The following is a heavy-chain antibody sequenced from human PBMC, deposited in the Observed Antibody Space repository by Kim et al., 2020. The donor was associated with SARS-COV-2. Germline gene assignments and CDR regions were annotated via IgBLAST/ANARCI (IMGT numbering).Heavy chain of an antibody. CDR3: ARVRYSGYVPPRHYYGMDV. CDR1: GGSISSSNW. V-gene: IGHV4-4*02. D-gene: IGHD5-12*01. CDR2: IYHSGST. J-gene: IGHJ6*02. Sequence: SETLSLTCAVSGGSISSSNWWSWVRQPPGKGLEWIGEIYHSGSTNYNPSLKSRVTISVDKSKNQFSLKLSSVTAADTAVYYCARVRYSGYVPPRHYYGMDVWGQGTTVTVSS.